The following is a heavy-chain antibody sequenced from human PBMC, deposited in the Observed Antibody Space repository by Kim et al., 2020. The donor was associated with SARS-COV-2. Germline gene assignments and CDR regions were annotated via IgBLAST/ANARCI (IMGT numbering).Heavy chain of an antibody. V-gene: IGHV3-30*18. J-gene: IGHJ6*02. CDR3: AKEDSGYDFYYYYYGMDV. CDR2: ISYDGSNK. D-gene: IGHD5-12*01. Sequence: GGSLRLSCAASGFTFSSYGMHWVRQAPGKGLEWVAVISYDGSNKYYADSVKGRFTISRDNSKNTLYLQMNSLRAEDTAVYYCAKEDSGYDFYYYYYGMDVWGQGTTVTVSS. CDR1: GFTFSSYG.